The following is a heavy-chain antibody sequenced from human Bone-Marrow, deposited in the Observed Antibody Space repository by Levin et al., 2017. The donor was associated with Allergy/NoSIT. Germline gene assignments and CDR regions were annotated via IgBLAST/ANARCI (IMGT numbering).Heavy chain of an antibody. CDR3: ARDTLPYGAKGGFNY. CDR1: GFTFSSYN. J-gene: IGHJ4*02. Sequence: LSGGSLRLSCSASGFTFSSYNMNWVRQAPGKGLEWVSGISVRGGTTYLADSVKGRFSISRDNSNNTLYLQMDSLRADDTALYYCARDTLPYGAKGGFNYWGQGILATVSS. CDR2: ISVRGGTT. D-gene: IGHD4-17*01. V-gene: IGHV3-23*01.